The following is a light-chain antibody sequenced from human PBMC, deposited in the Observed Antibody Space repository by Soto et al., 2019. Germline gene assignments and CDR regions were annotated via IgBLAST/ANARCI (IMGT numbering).Light chain of an antibody. CDR1: RGIYTH. J-gene: IGKJ2*01. CDR2: GAS. V-gene: IGKV1-27*01. CDR3: QQYDSFPRT. Sequence: DIQMAQSPSSLSASVGDRVTITCRASRGIYTHLAWYQQKPGNAPKLLIYGASTLQSGVPSRFSASGSGTDFFLTISGLQSEDVGTYFCQQYDSFPRTFGQGTRLDLK.